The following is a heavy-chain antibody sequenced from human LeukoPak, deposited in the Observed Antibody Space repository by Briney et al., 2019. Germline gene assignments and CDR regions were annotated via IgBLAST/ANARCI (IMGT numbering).Heavy chain of an antibody. D-gene: IGHD1-20*01. CDR1: GFTFSSYA. J-gene: IGHJ3*02. CDR2: ISYDGSNK. V-gene: IGHV3-30*04. CDR3: ARDGSITGTTSMPRPAPRAFDI. Sequence: GGSLRLSCAASGFTFSSYAMHWVRQAPGKGLEWVAVISYDGSNKYYADSVKGRFTISRDNSKNTLYLQMNSLRAEDTAVYYCARDGSITGTTSMPRPAPRAFDIWGQGTMVTVSS.